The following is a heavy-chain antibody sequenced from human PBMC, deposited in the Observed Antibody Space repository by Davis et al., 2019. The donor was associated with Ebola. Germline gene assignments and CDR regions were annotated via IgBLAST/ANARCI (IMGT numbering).Heavy chain of an antibody. V-gene: IGHV1-18*01. CDR3: ARSGIAAAGIWGWFDP. CDR1: GYTFSDYG. Sequence: AASVKVSCKASGYTFSDYGISWVRQAPGQGLEWMGWISAYNGKTNYPQKFQGRVIMTTDTSTSTVYMDLRSLRSDDTAVYYCARSGIAAAGIWGWFDPRGQGNMVNGS. CDR2: ISAYNGKT. J-gene: IGHJ5*02. D-gene: IGHD6-13*01.